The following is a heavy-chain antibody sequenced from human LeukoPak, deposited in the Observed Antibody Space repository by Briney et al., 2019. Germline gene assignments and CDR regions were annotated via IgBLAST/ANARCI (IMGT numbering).Heavy chain of an antibody. CDR1: GFTFTTYW. Sequence: GGSLRLSCAASGFTFTTYWMHWVRQAPGKGLVWVSHINSDGSITSYADSVKGRFTISRDNAKNTLYLQMNSLRAEDTAVYYCARVSVWFYYYGMDVWGQGTTVTVSS. D-gene: IGHD2-8*01. V-gene: IGHV3-74*01. CDR2: INSDGSIT. CDR3: ARVSVWFYYYGMDV. J-gene: IGHJ6*02.